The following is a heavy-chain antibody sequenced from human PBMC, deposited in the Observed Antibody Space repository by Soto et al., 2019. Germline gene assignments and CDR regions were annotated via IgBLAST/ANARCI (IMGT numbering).Heavy chain of an antibody. D-gene: IGHD6-19*01. CDR1: GFTFSSYA. Sequence: GGSLRLSCAAYGFTFSSYAMSWVHQAPGKGLEWVSAISGSGGSTYYADSVKGRFTISRDNSKNTLYLQMNSLRAEDTAVYYCAKNEQWLVFRYNWFDPWGQGTLVTVSS. CDR3: AKNEQWLVFRYNWFDP. CDR2: ISGSGGST. J-gene: IGHJ5*02. V-gene: IGHV3-23*01.